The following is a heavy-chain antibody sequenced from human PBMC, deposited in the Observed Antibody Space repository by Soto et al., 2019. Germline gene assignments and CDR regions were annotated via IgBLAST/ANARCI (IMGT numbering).Heavy chain of an antibody. CDR1: GGSFSGYY. D-gene: IGHD6-6*01. CDR3: ASSGSSPGNGYNWFDP. Sequence: SETLSLTCAVYGGSFSGYYWSWIRQPPGKGLEWIGEINHSGSTNYNPSLKSRVTISVDTSKNQFSLKLSSVTAADTAVYYCASSGSSPGNGYNWFDPWGQGTLVTVSS. J-gene: IGHJ5*02. V-gene: IGHV4-34*01. CDR2: INHSGST.